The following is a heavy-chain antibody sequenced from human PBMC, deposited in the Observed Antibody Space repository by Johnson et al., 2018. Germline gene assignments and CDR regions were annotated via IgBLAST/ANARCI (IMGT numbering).Heavy chain of an antibody. CDR1: GGSISSYY. Sequence: QVQLQESGPGLVKPSETLSLTCTVSGGSISSYYWSWIRQPPGKGLEWIGYIHDSGSTNYNPSLKSRVTISVDTSKNQFSLKLSSVTAADTAVYYCAREGALPGFGGVIVGAFDIWGQGTMVTVSS. CDR3: AREGALPGFGGVIVGAFDI. D-gene: IGHD3-16*02. CDR2: IHDSGST. V-gene: IGHV4-59*01. J-gene: IGHJ3*02.